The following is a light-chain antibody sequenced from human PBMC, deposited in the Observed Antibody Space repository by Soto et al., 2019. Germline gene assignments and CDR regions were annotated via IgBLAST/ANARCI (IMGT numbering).Light chain of an antibody. Sequence: EIVLTQSPAALSVSPGERVTLSCRASQGIGDTLAWYQQKPGQTPRLLIYDSSTRAIGIPIRFSGSRSGTEFILTINGLHFEDFAVYDCQRYNNWPLTFGGGTKVEIK. CDR1: QGIGDT. CDR3: QRYNNWPLT. J-gene: IGKJ4*01. V-gene: IGKV3-15*01. CDR2: DSS.